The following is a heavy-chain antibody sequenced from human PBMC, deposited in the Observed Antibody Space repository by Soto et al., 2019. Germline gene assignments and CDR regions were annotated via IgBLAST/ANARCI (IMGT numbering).Heavy chain of an antibody. V-gene: IGHV4-34*01. J-gene: IGHJ4*02. CDR3: ARDREVAGTVDY. CDR2: INHSGST. Sequence: QVQLQQWGAGLLKPSETLSLTCAVYGGSFSGYYWSWIRQPPGKGLEWIGEINHSGSTNYNPSLKSRVTISVDTSKNQFSLKLSSVTAADTAVYYCARDREVAGTVDYWGKGTLVTVSS. CDR1: GGSFSGYY. D-gene: IGHD6-19*01.